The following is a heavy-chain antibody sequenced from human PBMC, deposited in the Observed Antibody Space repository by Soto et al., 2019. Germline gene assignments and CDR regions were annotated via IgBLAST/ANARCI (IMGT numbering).Heavy chain of an antibody. CDR2: ISSSSSYI. D-gene: IGHD3-10*01. Sequence: GGSLRLSCAASGFTFSSYAMRWVRQAPGKGLEWVSAISSSSSYIYYADSVKGRFTISRDNAKNSLYLQMNSLRAEDTAVYYCARDTQPLRWFGELLVFDIWGQGTMVTVSS. CDR3: ARDTQPLRWFGELLVFDI. CDR1: GFTFSSYA. V-gene: IGHV3-21*01. J-gene: IGHJ3*02.